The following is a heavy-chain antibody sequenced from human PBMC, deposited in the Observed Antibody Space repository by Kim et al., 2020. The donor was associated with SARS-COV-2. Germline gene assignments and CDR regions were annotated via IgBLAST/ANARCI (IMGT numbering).Heavy chain of an antibody. V-gene: IGHV1-46*01. J-gene: IGHJ6*02. CDR3: ARWAPYYYYGMDV. Sequence: YAQKFQCRVTMTRDTSTSTGYLELSSLRSEDTAVYYCARWAPYYYYGMDVWGQGTTVTVSS.